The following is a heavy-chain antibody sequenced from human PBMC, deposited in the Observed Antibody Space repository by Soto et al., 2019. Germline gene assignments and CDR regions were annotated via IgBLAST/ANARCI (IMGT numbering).Heavy chain of an antibody. D-gene: IGHD3-10*01. J-gene: IGHJ4*02. CDR3: AQGFLTPDY. V-gene: IGHV3-23*01. Sequence: EVQVLESGGGLVQPGGSLRLSCAASGFTFATYGMSWVRQAPGKGLEWVSGISGSGGSTYYADSVKGRFTISRDNSKNTLYLQMISLRAEDTAVYYCAQGFLTPDYWGQGTLVTVSS. CDR2: ISGSGGST. CDR1: GFTFATYG.